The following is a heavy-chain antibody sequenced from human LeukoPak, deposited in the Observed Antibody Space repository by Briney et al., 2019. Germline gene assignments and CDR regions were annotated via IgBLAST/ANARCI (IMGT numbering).Heavy chain of an antibody. Sequence: EASVKVSCKASGYTFTGYYVHWVRQAPGQGLEWMGRINPNSGDTNYAQKFQGRVTMTRDTSISTAYMELSRLRSDDTAMYYCHSGKYLGYWGQGTLVTVSS. CDR2: INPNSGDT. J-gene: IGHJ4*02. CDR3: HSGKYLGY. D-gene: IGHD1-26*01. CDR1: GYTFTGYY. V-gene: IGHV1-2*06.